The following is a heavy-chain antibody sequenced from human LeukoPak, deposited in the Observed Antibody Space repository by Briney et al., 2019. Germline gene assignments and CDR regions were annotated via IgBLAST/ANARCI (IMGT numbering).Heavy chain of an antibody. CDR3: AREGGQYYFDY. CDR2: IYHSGTT. D-gene: IGHD1-26*01. J-gene: IGHJ4*02. V-gene: IGHV4-59*01. Sequence: PSETLSLTCTVSGGSISSYYWSWIRQPPGKGLEWIGYIYHSGTTNYNPSLKSRVTISVDMSKNQFSLKLISVTAADTAVYYCAREGGQYYFDYWGQGTLVTVSS. CDR1: GGSISSYY.